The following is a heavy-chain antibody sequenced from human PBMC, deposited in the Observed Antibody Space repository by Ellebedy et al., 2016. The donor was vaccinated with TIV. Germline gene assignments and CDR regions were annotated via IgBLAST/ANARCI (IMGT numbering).Heavy chain of an antibody. J-gene: IGHJ4*02. V-gene: IGHV3-43*01. CDR2: ITWNGGST. CDR3: AKDMGSSSWLDS. CDR1: GFSFSAYS. Sequence: PGGSLRLSCAASGFSFSAYSMNWVRQAPGKGLEWVSLITWNGGSTDYADSVKGRLTTSRDNSKNSLYLQMRSLRIDDTAVYYCAKDMGSSSWLDSWGQGTLVTVSS. D-gene: IGHD6-13*01.